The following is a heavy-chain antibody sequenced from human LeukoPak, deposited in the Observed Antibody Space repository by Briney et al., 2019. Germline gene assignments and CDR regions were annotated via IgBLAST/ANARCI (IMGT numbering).Heavy chain of an antibody. V-gene: IGHV3-74*01. CDR2: IHTDGIST. D-gene: IGHD6-13*01. Sequence: GGSLRLSCAASGFTLSNYRMHWVRHAPGKGLVWVSRIHTDGISTTYADSVKGRFTISRDNAKNTLYLQMNTLRADDTAVYYCAKDHGSSDWYYFDYWGQGTLVTVSS. CDR1: GFTLSNYR. J-gene: IGHJ4*02. CDR3: AKDHGSSDWYYFDY.